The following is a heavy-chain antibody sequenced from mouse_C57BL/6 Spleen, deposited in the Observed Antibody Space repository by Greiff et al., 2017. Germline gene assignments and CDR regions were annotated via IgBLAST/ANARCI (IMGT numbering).Heavy chain of an antibody. CDR2: INPNYGTT. V-gene: IGHV1-39*01. Sequence: VQLKESGPELVKPGASVKISCKASGYSFTDYNMHWVKQSNGKSLEWIGVINPNYGTTSYNQKFKGKATLTVDQSSSTAYMQLNSLTSEDSAVYYCARCHYYSNYGYFGVWGTGATVTVSS. CDR1: GYSFTDYN. J-gene: IGHJ1*03. D-gene: IGHD2-5*01. CDR3: ARCHYYSNYGYFGV.